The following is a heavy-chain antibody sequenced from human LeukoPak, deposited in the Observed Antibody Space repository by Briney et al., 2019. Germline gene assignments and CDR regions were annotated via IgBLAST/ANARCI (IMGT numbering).Heavy chain of an antibody. CDR3: ARDVLRRYYDILTGYFDY. Sequence: GSLRLSCAASGFTFSSYWISWVRQAPGKGLEWAANIKQDGSEKYYVDSVKGRFTISRDNAKNSLYLQMNSLRAEDTAVYYCARDVLRRYYDILTGYFDYWGQGTLVTVSS. D-gene: IGHD3-9*01. V-gene: IGHV3-7*01. J-gene: IGHJ4*02. CDR1: GFTFSSYW. CDR2: IKQDGSEK.